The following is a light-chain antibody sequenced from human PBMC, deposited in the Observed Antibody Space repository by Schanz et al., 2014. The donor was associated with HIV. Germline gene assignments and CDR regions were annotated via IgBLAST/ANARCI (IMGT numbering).Light chain of an antibody. Sequence: QSVLTQPPSVSAAPGQKVTISCSGSSSNIGNNYVSWYRHLPGTAPRLLIYDNNERPSGIPDRFSGSKSGTSATLGITGLQTGDEADYYCGTWDSSLSAGRVFGGGTKLTVL. CDR1: SSNIGNNY. J-gene: IGLJ3*02. CDR3: GTWDSSLSAGRV. V-gene: IGLV1-51*01. CDR2: DNN.